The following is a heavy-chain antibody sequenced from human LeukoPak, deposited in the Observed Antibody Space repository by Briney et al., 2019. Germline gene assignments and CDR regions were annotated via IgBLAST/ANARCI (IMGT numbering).Heavy chain of an antibody. CDR3: AKARVVAGTNWFDP. Sequence: GGSLRLSCAASGFTFSSYAMSWVRQAPGKGLEWVSAISGSGGSTYYADSVKGRFTVSRDNSKNTLYLQMNSLRAEDTAVYYCAKARVVAGTNWFDPWGQGTLVTVSS. CDR2: ISGSGGST. CDR1: GFTFSSYA. V-gene: IGHV3-23*01. J-gene: IGHJ5*02. D-gene: IGHD6-19*01.